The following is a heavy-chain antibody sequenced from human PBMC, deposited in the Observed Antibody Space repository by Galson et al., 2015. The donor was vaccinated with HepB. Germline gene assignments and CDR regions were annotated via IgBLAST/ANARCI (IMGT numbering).Heavy chain of an antibody. D-gene: IGHD3-3*01. CDR1: GFTFSSYW. Sequence: SLRLSCAASGFTFSSYWMSWVRQAPGKGLEWVANIKQDGSEKYYVDSVKGRFTISRDNAKNSLYLQMNSLRAEDTAVYYCARGNYDFWSGYCDYWGQGTLVTVSS. CDR2: IKQDGSEK. CDR3: ARGNYDFWSGYCDY. J-gene: IGHJ4*02. V-gene: IGHV3-7*01.